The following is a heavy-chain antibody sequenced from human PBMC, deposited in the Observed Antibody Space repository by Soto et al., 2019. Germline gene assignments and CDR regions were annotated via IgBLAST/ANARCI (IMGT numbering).Heavy chain of an antibody. V-gene: IGHV3-48*03. Sequence: GGSLRLSCVASGFVFKNYEMNLVRQAPGEGLEWISYISNSGNTIYVADSMRGRFTISRDNAKNSLFLQMNSLRADDTAVYYCARDIDNRDYYYGLDVWGQGTTVTVSS. CDR1: GFVFKNYE. CDR3: ARDIDNRDYYYGLDV. D-gene: IGHD1-20*01. CDR2: ISNSGNTI. J-gene: IGHJ6*02.